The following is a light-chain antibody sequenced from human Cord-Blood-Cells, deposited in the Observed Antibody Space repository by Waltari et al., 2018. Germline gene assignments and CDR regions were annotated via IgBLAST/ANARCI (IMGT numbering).Light chain of an antibody. Sequence: QSALTQPRSVSGSPGQSLTIPCTGTSSDVGGYNYVSWYQQHPGKAPKLMIYEVSKRPSGVPDRFSGSKSGNTASLTISGLQAEDEADYYCCSYAGSYTWVFGGGTKLTVL. V-gene: IGLV2-11*01. CDR3: CSYAGSYTWV. CDR2: EVS. J-gene: IGLJ3*02. CDR1: SSDVGGYNY.